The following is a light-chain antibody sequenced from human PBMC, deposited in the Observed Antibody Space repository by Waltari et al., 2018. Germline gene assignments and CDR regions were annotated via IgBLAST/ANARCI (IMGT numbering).Light chain of an antibody. CDR3: QKYDFLPAT. J-gene: IGKJ1*01. Sequence: IALTPSPGTLAVSPVERATLTRRASQGVGKYLAWYQQRPGQAPRLLLYHTSISATGIPDRFSGSGYGTDFSLTISRLEPEDFAVYYCQKYDFLPATFGQGTTVEIK. V-gene: IGKV3-20*01. CDR1: QGVGKY. CDR2: HTS.